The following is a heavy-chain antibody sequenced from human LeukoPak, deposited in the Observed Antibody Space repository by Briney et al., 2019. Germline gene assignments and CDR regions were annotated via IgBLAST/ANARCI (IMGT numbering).Heavy chain of an antibody. CDR3: ARDPSRTLDY. CDR2: IWYDGSKT. V-gene: IGHV3-33*08. CDR1: GFTFSSYD. Sequence: PGGSLRLSCAASGFTFSSYDMHWVRQAPGKGLEWVAVIWYDGSKTYYADSVKGRFTISRDSSKNTVSLQMNSLRAEDTAVYYCARDPSRTLDYWGQGTLVTVSS. J-gene: IGHJ4*02. D-gene: IGHD1-14*01.